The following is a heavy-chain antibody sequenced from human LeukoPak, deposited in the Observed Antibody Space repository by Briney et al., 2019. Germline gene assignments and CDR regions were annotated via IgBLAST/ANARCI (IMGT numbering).Heavy chain of an antibody. CDR1: GFTFSSYE. CDR2: ISSDGSMI. Sequence: PGGSLRLSCAASGFTFSSYEMNWVRQAPGKGLEWISCISSDGSMIGYADSVKDRFTISRDNAKNSLYLQMNSLRAEDTAVYYCARVISVAGYDYWGQGTLVTVSS. J-gene: IGHJ4*02. D-gene: IGHD6-19*01. V-gene: IGHV3-48*03. CDR3: ARVISVAGYDY.